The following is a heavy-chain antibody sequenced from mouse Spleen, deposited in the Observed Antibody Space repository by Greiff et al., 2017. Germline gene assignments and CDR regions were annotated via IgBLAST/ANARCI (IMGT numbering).Heavy chain of an antibody. Sequence: QVQLQQPGAELVKPGASVKMSCTASGYTFTSYWITWVKQRPGQGLEWIGDIYPGSGSTNYNEKFKSKATLTVDTSSSTAYMQLSSLTSEGSAVYYCARYDIYYDYNFDCWGQGTTLTVSS. CDR2: IYPGSGST. CDR3: ARYDIYYDYNFDC. V-gene: IGHV1-55*01. J-gene: IGHJ2*01. D-gene: IGHD2-4*01. CDR1: GYTFTSYW.